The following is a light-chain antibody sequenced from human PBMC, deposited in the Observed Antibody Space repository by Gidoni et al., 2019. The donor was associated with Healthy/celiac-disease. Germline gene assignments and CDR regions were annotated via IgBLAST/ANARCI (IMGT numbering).Light chain of an antibody. Sequence: FMLNQPHSVSASPGTTVTISCTRSSGSIASNYVQWYQQRPGSSPTTVIYEDNQRPSGVPDRFSGSIDSSSNSASLTISGLKTEDEADDYCQSYDSSNQVFGGGTKLTVL. V-gene: IGLV6-57*01. J-gene: IGLJ3*02. CDR2: EDN. CDR3: QSYDSSNQV. CDR1: SGSIASNY.